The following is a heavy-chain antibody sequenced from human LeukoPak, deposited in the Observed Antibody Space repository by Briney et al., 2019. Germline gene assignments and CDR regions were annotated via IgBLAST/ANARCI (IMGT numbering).Heavy chain of an antibody. Sequence: GGSLRLSCAASGFTLSSYGMHWVRQAPGKGLEWVAFIRYDGSNKYYADSVKGRFTISRDNSKNTLYLQMNSLRAEDTAVYYCAKDVLYPDAFDIWGQGTMVTVSS. CDR2: IRYDGSNK. D-gene: IGHD2-8*01. J-gene: IGHJ3*02. V-gene: IGHV3-30*02. CDR1: GFTLSSYG. CDR3: AKDVLYPDAFDI.